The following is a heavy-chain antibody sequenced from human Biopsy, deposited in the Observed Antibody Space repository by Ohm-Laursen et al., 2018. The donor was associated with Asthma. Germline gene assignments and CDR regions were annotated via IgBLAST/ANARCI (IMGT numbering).Heavy chain of an antibody. Sequence: TLSLTWSISGGSFTHYFWMWIRQPPGKGLEWIGEINYRGDTNYNPSLESRVSISVDTSTYHFSLRLNSVTAADTAAYYCVRGEEVAGTYFKDWDQGTLVTVSS. CDR2: INYRGDT. J-gene: IGHJ1*01. CDR3: VRGEEVAGTYFKD. V-gene: IGHV4-34*01. CDR1: GGSFTHYF. D-gene: IGHD6-19*01.